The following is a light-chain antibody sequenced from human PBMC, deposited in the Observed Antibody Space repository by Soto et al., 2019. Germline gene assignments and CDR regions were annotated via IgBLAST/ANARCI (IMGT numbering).Light chain of an antibody. Sequence: IQMARSPSTLSASVGDGVTMTFRASESISTWLAWYQQKPGKSPKLLIYGASNLESGVPSRFSGSGSGTEFTLTISSLQPDDFATYYCQQYNSYWTFGQGTKVDIK. CDR1: ESISTW. V-gene: IGKV1-5*01. CDR2: GAS. CDR3: QQYNSYWT. J-gene: IGKJ1*01.